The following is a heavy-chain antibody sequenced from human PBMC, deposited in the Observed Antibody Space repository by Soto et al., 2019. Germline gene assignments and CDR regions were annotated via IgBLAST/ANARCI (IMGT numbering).Heavy chain of an antibody. Sequence: ASVKVSCKASGYTFTIYAIHWVRQAPGQRLEWMGWINAVNGKTKYSQKFQGRVTIAGDTSASTAYMELSSLRSEDTAVYYCARDDCSGGSCYPPTGAFDIWGQGTMVTVS. J-gene: IGHJ3*02. CDR1: GYTFTIYA. D-gene: IGHD2-15*01. CDR2: INAVNGKT. CDR3: ARDDCSGGSCYPPTGAFDI. V-gene: IGHV1-3*01.